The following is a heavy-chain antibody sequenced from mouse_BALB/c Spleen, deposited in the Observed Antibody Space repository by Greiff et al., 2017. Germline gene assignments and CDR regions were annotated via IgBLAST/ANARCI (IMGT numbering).Heavy chain of an antibody. CDR1: GFSLTSYG. D-gene: IGHD2-14*01. J-gene: IGHJ4*01. CDR2: IWSGGST. CDR3: ARKGGYDVGYAMDY. V-gene: IGHV2-2*02. Sequence: VQLQQSGPGLVQPSQSLSITCTVSGFSLTSYGVHWVRQSPGKGLEWLGVIWSGGSTDYNAAFISRLSISKDNSKSQVFFKMNSLQANDTAIYYCARKGGYDVGYAMDYWGQGTSVTVSS.